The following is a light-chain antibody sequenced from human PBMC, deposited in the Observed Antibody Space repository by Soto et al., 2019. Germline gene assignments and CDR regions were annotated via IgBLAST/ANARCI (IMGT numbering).Light chain of an antibody. J-gene: IGLJ1*01. CDR3: SSYAGSNSPYV. CDR2: EVR. V-gene: IGLV2-14*01. Sequence: QSALTQPASVSGSPGQSITIACTGTNRDVGSYNLVSWYQQRPGEAPKLIISEVRNRPSGISYRFTGSKSGNTASLTVSGLQAEDEADYYCSSYAGSNSPYVFGTGTKLTVL. CDR1: NRDVGSYNL.